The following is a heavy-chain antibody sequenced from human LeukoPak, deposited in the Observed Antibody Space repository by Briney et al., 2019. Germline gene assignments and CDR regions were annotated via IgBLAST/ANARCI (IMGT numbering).Heavy chain of an antibody. V-gene: IGHV3-23*01. Sequence: GGSLRLSCAASGFTFSSYAMSWVRQAPGKGLEWVSAISGSGGSTYYADSVKGRFTISRDNPKNTLYLQMNSLRAEDTAVYYCAKEATVVVPAALKGGYYYYYMDVWGKGTTVTVSS. CDR1: GFTFSSYA. D-gene: IGHD2-2*01. CDR3: AKEATVVVPAALKGGYYYYYMDV. CDR2: ISGSGGST. J-gene: IGHJ6*03.